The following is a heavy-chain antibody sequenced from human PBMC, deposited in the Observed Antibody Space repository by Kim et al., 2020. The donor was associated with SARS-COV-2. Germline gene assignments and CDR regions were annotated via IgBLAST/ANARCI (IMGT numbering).Heavy chain of an antibody. V-gene: IGHV3-30*03. CDR2: IANGRTTI. Sequence: GGSLRLSCATSGFTFSAYDMNWVRQAPGKGLEWLAFIANGRTTISYPDSVKGRFTISRDNTKSSLYLQMNSLRAEDTAVYYCLRERRWGTFDMWGHGTMV. D-gene: IGHD7-27*01. CDR1: GFTFSAYD. J-gene: IGHJ3*02. CDR3: LRERRWGTFDM.